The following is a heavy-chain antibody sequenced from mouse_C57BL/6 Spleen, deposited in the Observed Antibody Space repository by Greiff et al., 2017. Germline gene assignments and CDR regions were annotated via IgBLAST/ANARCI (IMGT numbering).Heavy chain of an antibody. CDR2: FYPGSGSI. CDR1: GYTFTEYT. D-gene: IGHD2-5*01. J-gene: IGHJ2*01. CDR3: ARHEEEYYSNYPYDFDY. Sequence: LVKPGASVKLSCKASGYTFTEYTIHWVKQRSGQGLEWIGWFYPGSGSIKYNEKFKDKATLTADKSSSTVDMELRRLTSEDSAVYFCARHEEEYYSNYPYDFDYWGQGTTHTVSA. V-gene: IGHV1-62-2*01.